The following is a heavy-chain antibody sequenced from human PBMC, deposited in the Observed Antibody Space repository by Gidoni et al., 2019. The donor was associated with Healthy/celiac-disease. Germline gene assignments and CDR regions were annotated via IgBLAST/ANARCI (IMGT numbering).Heavy chain of an antibody. J-gene: IGHJ3*02. V-gene: IGHV4-34*01. CDR1: GGSFSGYY. D-gene: IGHD2-2*03. Sequence: QVQLQQWGAGLLKPSETLSLTCAVYGGSFSGYYWSWIRQPPGKGLEWIGEINHSGSTNYNPSLKSRVTISVDTSKNQFSLKLSSVTAADTAVYYCARGGGYCSSTSCYLYAFDIWGQGTMVTVSS. CDR2: INHSGST. CDR3: ARGGGYCSSTSCYLYAFDI.